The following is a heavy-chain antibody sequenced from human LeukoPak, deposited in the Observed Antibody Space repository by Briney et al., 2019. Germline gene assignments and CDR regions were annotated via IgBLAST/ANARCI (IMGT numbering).Heavy chain of an antibody. CDR2: IYYSGST. J-gene: IGHJ4*02. V-gene: IGHV4-59*08. Sequence: SETLSLTCTVSGGSISSYYWSWIRQPPGKGLEWIGYIYYSGSTNYNPSLKSRVSISVDPSKNQFSLKLNSVTAADTAVYYCARVRSGGSCFDYWGQGTLVTVSS. CDR1: GGSISSYY. D-gene: IGHD2-15*01. CDR3: ARVRSGGSCFDY.